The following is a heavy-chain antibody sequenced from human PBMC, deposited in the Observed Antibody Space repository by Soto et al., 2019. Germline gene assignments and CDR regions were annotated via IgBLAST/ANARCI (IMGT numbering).Heavy chain of an antibody. Sequence: SETLSLTCTVSGDSFSSFYWSWIRQPPGKGLEWFGYIYYSGSTNYNPSLKSRVTMSIDTSRNQFSLKLSSVTAADTAVYYCAASPRYNWWSGSYTFGPRSWFDPWGQGTRVTVS. D-gene: IGHD3-3*01. CDR2: IYYSGST. J-gene: IGHJ5*02. CDR3: AASPRYNWWSGSYTFGPRSWFDP. V-gene: IGHV4-59*01. CDR1: GDSFSSFY.